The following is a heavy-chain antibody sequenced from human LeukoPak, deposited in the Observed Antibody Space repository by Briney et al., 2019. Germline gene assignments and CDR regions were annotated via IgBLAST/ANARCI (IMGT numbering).Heavy chain of an antibody. D-gene: IGHD6-6*01. Sequence: PSETLSLTCTVSGGSISSYYWSWIRQPPGKGLEWIGYIYYSGSTNYNPSLKSRVTISVDRSKNQFSLKLSSVTAADTAVYYCARWVEYSSSPWGQGTLVTVSS. J-gene: IGHJ4*02. CDR1: GGSISSYY. CDR2: IYYSGST. V-gene: IGHV4-59*12. CDR3: ARWVEYSSSP.